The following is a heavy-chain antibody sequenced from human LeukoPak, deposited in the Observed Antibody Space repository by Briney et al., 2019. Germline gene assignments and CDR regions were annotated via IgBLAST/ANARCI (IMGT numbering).Heavy chain of an antibody. Sequence: GGSLRLSCAASGFTFSNYPMHWVRQAPGKGLEWVAVISYTGGTKYYAASVKGRFTISRDDSKSTLYLEMNSLRPEDTATYYCARDPQRGPPDYFDHWGQGTLVTVSS. CDR1: GFTFSNYP. J-gene: IGHJ4*02. V-gene: IGHV3-30-3*01. D-gene: IGHD6-25*01. CDR2: ISYTGGTK. CDR3: ARDPQRGPPDYFDH.